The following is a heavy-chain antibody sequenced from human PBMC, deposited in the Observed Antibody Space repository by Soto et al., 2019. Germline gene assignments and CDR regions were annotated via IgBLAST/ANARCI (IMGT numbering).Heavy chain of an antibody. CDR2: IYYSGST. CDR1: GGSISSGGYY. J-gene: IGHJ5*02. Sequence: SETLSLTCTVSGGSISSGGYYWSWIRQHPGKGLEWIGYIYYSGSTYYNPSLKSRVTISVDTSKNQFSLKLSSVTAADTAVYYCARYCSSTSCRNWFDPWGQGTLVPSPQ. V-gene: IGHV4-31*03. D-gene: IGHD2-2*01. CDR3: ARYCSSTSCRNWFDP.